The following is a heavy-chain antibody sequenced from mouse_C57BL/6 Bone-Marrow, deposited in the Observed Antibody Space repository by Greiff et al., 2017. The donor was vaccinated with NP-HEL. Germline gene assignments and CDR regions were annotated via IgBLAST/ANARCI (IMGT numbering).Heavy chain of an antibody. D-gene: IGHD1-1*01. CDR3: ARTTTVVATDWYFDV. V-gene: IGHV1-69*01. CDR2: IDPSDSYT. Sequence: QVQLQQPGAELVMPGASVKLSCKASGYTFTSYWMHWVKPRPGQGLEWIGEIDPSDSYTNYNQKFKGKSTLTVDKSSSTAYMQLSSLTSEDSAVYYCARTTTVVATDWYFDVWGTGTTVTVSS. J-gene: IGHJ1*03. CDR1: GYTFTSYW.